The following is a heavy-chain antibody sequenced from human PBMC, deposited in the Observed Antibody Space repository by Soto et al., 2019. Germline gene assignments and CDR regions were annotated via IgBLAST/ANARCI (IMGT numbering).Heavy chain of an antibody. D-gene: IGHD3-22*01. CDR2: ISYDGSNK. Sequence: QVQLVESGGGVVQPGRSLRLSCAASGFTFSSYGMHWVHQAPGKGLEWVAVISYDGSNKYYADSVKGRFTISRDNSKNTLYLQMNSLRAEDTAVYYCAKISFLMSYYDSSGYRFDYWGQGTLVTVSS. V-gene: IGHV3-30*18. J-gene: IGHJ4*02. CDR3: AKISFLMSYYDSSGYRFDY. CDR1: GFTFSSYG.